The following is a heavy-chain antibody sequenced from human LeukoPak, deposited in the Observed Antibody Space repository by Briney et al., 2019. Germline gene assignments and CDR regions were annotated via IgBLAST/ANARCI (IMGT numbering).Heavy chain of an antibody. CDR2: MNPNSGNT. CDR3: ARDAEPIAWYRTGGADY. D-gene: IGHD1-14*01. J-gene: IGHJ4*02. CDR1: GYTFTSYD. Sequence: AASVKVSCKASGYTFTSYDINWVRQATGQGLEWMGWMNPNSGNTGYAQKFQGRVTMTRNTSISTAYMELSSLRSEGTAVYYCARDAEPIAWYRTGGADYWGQGTLVTVSS. V-gene: IGHV1-8*01.